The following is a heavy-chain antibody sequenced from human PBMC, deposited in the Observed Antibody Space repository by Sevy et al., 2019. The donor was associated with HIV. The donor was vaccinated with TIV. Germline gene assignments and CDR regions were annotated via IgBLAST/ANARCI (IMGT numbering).Heavy chain of an antibody. Sequence: GGSLRLSCAASGFTFSSYAMSWVRQAPGKGLEWVSAISGSGGSTYYADSVKGRFTISRDNSKNTLYLQMNSLRAEDTAVYYCAKEYYDFWSGYPNWFDPWGQRTLVTVSS. D-gene: IGHD3-3*01. J-gene: IGHJ5*02. CDR2: ISGSGGST. CDR3: AKEYYDFWSGYPNWFDP. V-gene: IGHV3-23*01. CDR1: GFTFSSYA.